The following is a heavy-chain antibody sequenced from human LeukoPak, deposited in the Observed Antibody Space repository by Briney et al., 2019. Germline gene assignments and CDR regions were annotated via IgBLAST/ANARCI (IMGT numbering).Heavy chain of an antibody. V-gene: IGHV3-30*02. Sequence: GGSLRLSCAASGFTFSSYGMHWVRQAPGKGLEWVAFIRYDGSNKYYADSVKGRFTISRDNSKNTLYLQMNNLRAEDTAVYYCAKDRGEYSSSSGAFDIWGQGTMVTVSS. D-gene: IGHD6-6*01. J-gene: IGHJ3*02. CDR2: IRYDGSNK. CDR1: GFTFSSYG. CDR3: AKDRGEYSSSSGAFDI.